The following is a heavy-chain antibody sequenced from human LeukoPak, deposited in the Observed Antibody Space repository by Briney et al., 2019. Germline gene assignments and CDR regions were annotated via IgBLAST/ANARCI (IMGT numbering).Heavy chain of an antibody. J-gene: IGHJ4*02. CDR1: GFTFSSYE. D-gene: IGHD3-10*01. CDR2: ISSSGSTI. V-gene: IGHV3-48*03. Sequence: GGSLRLSCAASGFTFSSYEMNWVRQAPGKGLEWVSYISSSGSTIYYADSVKGRFTISRDNAKNSLYLQMNSLRAEDTAVYCCARDPFGSRFGELFAPHFDYWGQGTLVTVSS. CDR3: ARDPFGSRFGELFAPHFDY.